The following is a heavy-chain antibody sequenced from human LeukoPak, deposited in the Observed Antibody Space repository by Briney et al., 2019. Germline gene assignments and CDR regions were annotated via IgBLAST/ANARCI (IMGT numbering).Heavy chain of an antibody. CDR2: IRHSGTT. D-gene: IGHD2/OR15-2a*01. V-gene: IGHV4-61*03. CDR1: GDSIDSINTYY. Sequence: SETLSLTCSVSGDSIDSINTYYWSWIRQSPDKGLEWIGFIRHSGTTNYNPSFRSRVTMSVDTSKNHFSLKLTSVTAADTALYYCSGAPPERCPGSTCYPYSHYWGQGTLVTVSS. CDR3: SGAPPERCPGSTCYPYSHY. J-gene: IGHJ4*02.